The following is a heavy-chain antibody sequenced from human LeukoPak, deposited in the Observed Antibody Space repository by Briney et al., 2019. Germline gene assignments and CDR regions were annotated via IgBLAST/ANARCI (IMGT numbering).Heavy chain of an antibody. Sequence: GGSLSLSCAASGFTFSSYGMHWVRQAPGKGVEWVAVISYYGSNKYYADSVKGRFTISRDNSKNTLYLQMNSLRADDTAVYYCAKLIMGQQLGYDYWGQGTLVTVSS. CDR1: GFTFSSYG. V-gene: IGHV3-30*18. CDR3: AKLIMGQQLGYDY. D-gene: IGHD6-13*01. CDR2: ISYYGSNK. J-gene: IGHJ4*02.